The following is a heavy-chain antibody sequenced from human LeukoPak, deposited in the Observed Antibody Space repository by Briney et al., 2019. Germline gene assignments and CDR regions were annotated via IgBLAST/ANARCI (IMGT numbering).Heavy chain of an antibody. CDR3: AGVPVSDFDWSLGGFDY. CDR2: IYYSGST. V-gene: IGHV4-31*03. D-gene: IGHD3-9*01. Sequence: PSETLSLTCTVSGGSISSGGYYWSWIRQHPGKGLEWIGYIYYSGSTYYNPSLKSRVTISVDTSKNQFSLKLSSVTAADTAVYYCAGVPVSDFDWSLGGFDYWGQGTLVTVSS. CDR1: GGSISSGGYY. J-gene: IGHJ4*02.